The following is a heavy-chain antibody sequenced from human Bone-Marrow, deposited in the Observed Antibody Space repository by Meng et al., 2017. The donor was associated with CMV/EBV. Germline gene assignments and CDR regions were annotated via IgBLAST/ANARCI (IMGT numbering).Heavy chain of an antibody. J-gene: IGHJ6*02. Sequence: SETLSLTCTVSGGSISSGDYYWSWIRQPPGKGLEWIGYIYYSGSTYYNPSLKSRVTISVDTSKNQFSLKLSSVTAADTAVYYCARELAARAYRMDVWGQGTTVTVSS. CDR3: ARELAARAYRMDV. CDR2: IYYSGST. V-gene: IGHV4-30-4*08. D-gene: IGHD6-6*01. CDR1: GGSISSGDYY.